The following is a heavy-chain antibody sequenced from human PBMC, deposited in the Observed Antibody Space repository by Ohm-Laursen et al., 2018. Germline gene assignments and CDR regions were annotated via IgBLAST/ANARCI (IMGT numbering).Heavy chain of an antibody. D-gene: IGHD3-22*01. CDR1: GGSISSYY. J-gene: IGHJ4*02. CDR2: IYYSGST. Sequence: GTLSLTCTVSGGSISSYYWSWIRQPPGQGLEWIGYIYYSGSTNYNPSLKSRVTISVDTSKNQFSLKLISVTAADTAVYYCARDNSGYCYDSSGYFDYWGQGTLVTVSS. V-gene: IGHV4-59*01. CDR3: ARDNSGYCYDSSGYFDY.